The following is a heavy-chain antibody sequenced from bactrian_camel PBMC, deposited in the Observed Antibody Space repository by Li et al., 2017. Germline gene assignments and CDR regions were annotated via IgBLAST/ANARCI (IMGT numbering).Heavy chain of an antibody. Sequence: VQLVESGGGLVQPGGSLRLSCAASGLTFSSYYMSWVRQAPGKGLEWVSSIYSDGSYTYYADSVKGRFTIIRDSSETTLYPQMNALKPEDTAMYYCAADPDSGGSCSPNLPLTTDINYFVGQGTQVTVS. D-gene: IGHD2*01. V-gene: IGHV3-2*01. CDR1: GLTFSSYY. J-gene: IGHJ4*01. CDR2: IYSDGSYT.